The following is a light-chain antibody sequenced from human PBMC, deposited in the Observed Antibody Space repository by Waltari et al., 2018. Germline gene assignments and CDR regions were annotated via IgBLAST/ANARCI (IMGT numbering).Light chain of an antibody. Sequence: DIVMTQSPDSLAVSLGERATTNCKSSQRVLYSSNNKNYLAWYQQKPGQPPKLLIYWASTRESGVPDRFSGSGSGTDFTLTISSLQAEDVAVYYCQQYYSTPPMYTFGQGTKLEIK. J-gene: IGKJ2*01. CDR2: WAS. CDR1: QRVLYSSNNKNY. V-gene: IGKV4-1*01. CDR3: QQYYSTPPMYT.